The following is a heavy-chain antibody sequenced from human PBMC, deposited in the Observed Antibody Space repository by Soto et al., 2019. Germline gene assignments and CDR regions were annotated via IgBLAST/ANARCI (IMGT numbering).Heavy chain of an antibody. V-gene: IGHV3-48*01. Sequence: EVQLVESGGALVQPGGSLRLSCAASGFTFTSYGMTWVRQAPGKGLEWISYIHTSSGTIYYADSVKGRFTISKDNAENSLDLQMNSLRAEDTAVYYCARDPDGDQDFDYWGQGTLVTVSS. J-gene: IGHJ4*02. D-gene: IGHD2-21*02. CDR1: GFTFTSYG. CDR3: ARDPDGDQDFDY. CDR2: IHTSSGTI.